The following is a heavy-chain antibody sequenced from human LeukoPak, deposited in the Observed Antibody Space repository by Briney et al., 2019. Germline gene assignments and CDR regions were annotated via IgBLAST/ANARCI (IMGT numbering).Heavy chain of an antibody. CDR1: GYTFTSYY. CDR3: ASNVQTGTQNY. D-gene: IGHD1-1*01. Sequence: ASVKVSCKASGYTFTSYYMHWVRQAPGQGLEWMGIINPSGGSTSYAQKFQGRVTMTRDTSTGTVHMELSSLRSEDTAVYYCASNVQTGTQNYWGQGTLVTVSS. J-gene: IGHJ4*02. V-gene: IGHV1-46*01. CDR2: INPSGGST.